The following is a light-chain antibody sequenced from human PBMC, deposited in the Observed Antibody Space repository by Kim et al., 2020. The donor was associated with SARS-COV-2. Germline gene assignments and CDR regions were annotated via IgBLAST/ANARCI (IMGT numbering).Light chain of an antibody. CDR3: QSYDSSNHVV. Sequence: KTDTISCDRGGGSIASNYVQWYKQRPGSAPTTVIYEDNERPSGVPDRFSGSIDSSSNSASLTISGLKTEDEADYCCQSYDSSNHVVFGGGTQLTVL. V-gene: IGLV6-57*03. CDR2: EDN. CDR1: GGSIASNY. J-gene: IGLJ2*01.